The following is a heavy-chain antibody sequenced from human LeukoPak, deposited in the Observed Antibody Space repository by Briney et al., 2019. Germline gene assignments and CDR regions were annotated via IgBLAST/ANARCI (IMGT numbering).Heavy chain of an antibody. CDR2: IRYDGSDK. Sequence: GGSLRLSCAASGFTFSSYDIHWVRQAPVKGLEWVAFIRYDGSDKYFADIVKGRFTISRDNSKNTVYLQMNSLRVEDTAIYYCAKIIYGSGSYYKTPDYWGQGTLVTVSS. V-gene: IGHV3-30*02. CDR1: GFTFSSYD. J-gene: IGHJ4*02. CDR3: AKIIYGSGSYYKTPDY. D-gene: IGHD3-10*01.